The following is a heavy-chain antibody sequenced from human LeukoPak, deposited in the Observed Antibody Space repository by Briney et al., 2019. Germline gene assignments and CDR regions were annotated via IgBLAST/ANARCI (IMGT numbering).Heavy chain of an antibody. V-gene: IGHV4-59*01. CDR1: GGSIRNYY. CDR2: IHYTGTT. J-gene: IGHJ3*01. Sequence: SETLSLTCTVSGGSIRNYYWSWIRQPPGKGLEWIGYIHYTGTTNFNPSLKSRVTLSLDTSKNQFSLKVNSVTAADAAVYYCAAQHQLVNTFDFWGQGTTITVSS. CDR3: AAQHQLVNTFDF. D-gene: IGHD6-6*01.